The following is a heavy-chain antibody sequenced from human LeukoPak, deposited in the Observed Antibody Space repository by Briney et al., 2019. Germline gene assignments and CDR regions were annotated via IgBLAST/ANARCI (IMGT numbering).Heavy chain of an antibody. D-gene: IGHD4-17*01. V-gene: IGHV3-15*01. CDR1: GFTFTDAW. Sequence: PGGSLRLSCAASGFTFTDAWMNWVRQAPGKGLEWVGRINVAGGTTDYAPPVKDRFTISRDISKNVVYLQMNSLESEDTAMYYCTADLPSFYRDYPIDSWGQGTLVTVSS. J-gene: IGHJ4*02. CDR2: INVAGGTT. CDR3: TADLPSFYRDYPIDS.